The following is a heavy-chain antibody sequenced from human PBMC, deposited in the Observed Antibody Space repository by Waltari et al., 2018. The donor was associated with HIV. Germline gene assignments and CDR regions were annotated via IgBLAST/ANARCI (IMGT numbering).Heavy chain of an antibody. CDR1: GGSFSAYY. J-gene: IGHJ5*01. CDR2: INHSGIP. V-gene: IGHV4-34*01. Sequence: QVQLQQWGAGLLKPSQTLSLTCAVYGGSFSAYYWTWIRQLPGGGLEWMGDINHSGIPNYNPSLKSRLSISIDTATRQFSLNLKSLTAADTAVYYCARAPPQSYVRYNGWFDSWGQGTPVTVSS. D-gene: IGHD5-12*01. CDR3: ARAPPQSYVRYNGWFDS.